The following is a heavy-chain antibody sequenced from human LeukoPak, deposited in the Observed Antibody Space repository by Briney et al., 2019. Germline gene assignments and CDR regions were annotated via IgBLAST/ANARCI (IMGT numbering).Heavy chain of an antibody. J-gene: IGHJ6*02. CDR2: VYSSGST. CDR3: TRDRKYCDASGGYSPSYCYGMDV. CDR1: GGSINNHY. Sequence: SETLSLTCTVSGGSINNHYWSWIRQSPGTGLEWIGYVYSSGSTKYNPSLESRVTISVDTSKNQFSLRLSSVTAADTAVYYCTRDRKYCDASGGYSPSYCYGMDVWGQGTTVTVSS. V-gene: IGHV4-59*11. D-gene: IGHD3-22*01.